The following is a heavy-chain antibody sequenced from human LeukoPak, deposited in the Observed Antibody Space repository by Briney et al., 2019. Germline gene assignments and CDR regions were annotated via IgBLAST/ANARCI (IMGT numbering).Heavy chain of an antibody. D-gene: IGHD3-22*01. CDR1: GFDFNDFA. V-gene: IGHV3-23*01. CDR3: ARTSHHTNYYYDSVGTLDY. J-gene: IGHJ4*02. Sequence: PGGSLRLSCAASGFDFNDFAMTWVRQAPGKGLEWVSSMSGSGDTTEYAASVKGRFTISRDNSKNTLYLQMNSLRAEDTAVYYCARTSHHTNYYYDSVGTLDYWGQGTLVTVSS. CDR2: MSGSGDTT.